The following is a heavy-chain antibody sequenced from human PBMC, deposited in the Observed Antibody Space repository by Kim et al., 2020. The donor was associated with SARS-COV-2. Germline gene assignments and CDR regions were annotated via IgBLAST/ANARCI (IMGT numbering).Heavy chain of an antibody. CDR2: IYYSGST. D-gene: IGHD6-19*01. CDR3: ARENGAVAGFDY. CDR1: GGSISSYY. V-gene: IGHV4-59*01. Sequence: SETLSLTCTVSGGSISSYYWSWIRQPPGKGLEWIGYIYYSGSTNYNPSLKSRVTISVDTSKNQFSLKLSSVTAADTAVYYCARENGAVAGFDYWGQGTLVTVSS. J-gene: IGHJ4*02.